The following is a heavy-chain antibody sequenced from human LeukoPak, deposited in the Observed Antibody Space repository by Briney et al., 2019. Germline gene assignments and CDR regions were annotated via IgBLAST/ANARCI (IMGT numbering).Heavy chain of an antibody. J-gene: IGHJ4*02. Sequence: SETLSLTCAVYGGSFSGYYWSWIRQPPGKGLEWIGEINHSGSTNYNPSLKSRVTISVDTSKNQFSLKLSSVTAADTAVYYCARGGIGWDSSGWYLYYFDYWGRGTPVTVSS. CDR2: INHSGST. V-gene: IGHV4-34*01. CDR3: ARGGIGWDSSGWYLYYFDY. CDR1: GGSFSGYY. D-gene: IGHD6-19*01.